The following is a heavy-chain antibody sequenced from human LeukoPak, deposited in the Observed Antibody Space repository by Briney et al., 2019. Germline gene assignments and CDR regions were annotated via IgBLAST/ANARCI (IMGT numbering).Heavy chain of an antibody. CDR3: ARDPYCGGDCYWGFDI. V-gene: IGHV4-30-2*01. J-gene: IGHJ3*02. CDR1: GGSISSGGYY. D-gene: IGHD2-21*01. Sequence: SETLSLTCTVSGGSISSGGYYWSWIRQPPGKGLEWIGYIYHSGSTYYNPSLKSRVTISVDRSKNQFSLKLSSVTAADTAVYYCARDPYCGGDCYWGFDIWGQGTMVTVSS. CDR2: IYHSGST.